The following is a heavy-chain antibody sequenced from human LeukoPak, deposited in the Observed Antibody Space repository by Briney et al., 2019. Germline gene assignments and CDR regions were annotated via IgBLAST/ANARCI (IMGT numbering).Heavy chain of an antibody. CDR1: GYTFTGYY. Sequence: ASVKVSCKASGYTFTGYYMHWVRQAPGQGLEWMGWINPNSGGTNYAQKFQGRVTMTRDTSITTAYMELTSLRSDDTAVYYCARDLFYSVSGTYYNVARVFNYWGQGTLVTVSS. D-gene: IGHD3-10*01. J-gene: IGHJ4*02. V-gene: IGHV1-2*02. CDR3: ARDLFYSVSGTYYNVARVFNY. CDR2: INPNSGGT.